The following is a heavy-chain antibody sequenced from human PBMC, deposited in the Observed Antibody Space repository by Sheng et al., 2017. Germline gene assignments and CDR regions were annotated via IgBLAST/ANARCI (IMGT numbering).Heavy chain of an antibody. CDR1: GVTVSNNY. J-gene: IGHJ4*02. CDR3: AVYSALDY. CDR2: IYSGGNT. V-gene: IGHV3-53*01. D-gene: IGHD2-21*01. Sequence: EVQLVQSGGGLIQPGGSLRLSCAASGVTVSNNYMNWVRRAPGKGLEWVSLIYSGGNTKYADSVKGRFTISRDNSKNTLYLQMNNLRVEDTAVYYCAVYSALDYWDQGTVVTVSS.